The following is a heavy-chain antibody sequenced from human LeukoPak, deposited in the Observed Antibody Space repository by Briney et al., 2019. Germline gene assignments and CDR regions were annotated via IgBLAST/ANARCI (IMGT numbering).Heavy chain of an antibody. CDR1: GFVFSDYT. D-gene: IGHD3-16*01. V-gene: IGHV3-23*01. Sequence: PGGSLRLSCAGSGFVFSDYTMTWVRQAPGKGLEWVSAIGGRGGSTYYADSVKGRVTISRDNSKNTVSLQMNSLRSDDTAVYHCAQEGGAWGQGTLVVVSS. CDR2: IGGRGGST. J-gene: IGHJ5*02. CDR3: AQEGGA.